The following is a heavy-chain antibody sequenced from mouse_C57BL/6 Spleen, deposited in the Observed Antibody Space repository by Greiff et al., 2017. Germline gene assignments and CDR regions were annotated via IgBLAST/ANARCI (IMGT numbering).Heavy chain of an antibody. CDR3: ASCGTAQAWFAY. V-gene: IGHV1-80*01. CDR1: GYAFSSYW. Sequence: VQLQQSGAELVKPGASVKISCKASGYAFSSYWMNWVKQRPGKGLEWIGQIYPGDGDTNYNGKFKGKATLTADKSSSTAYMQLSSLTSEDSAVYFCASCGTAQAWFAYWGQGTLVTVSA. J-gene: IGHJ3*01. D-gene: IGHD3-2*02. CDR2: IYPGDGDT.